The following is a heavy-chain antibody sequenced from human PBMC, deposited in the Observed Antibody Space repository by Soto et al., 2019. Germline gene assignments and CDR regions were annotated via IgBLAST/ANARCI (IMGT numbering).Heavy chain of an antibody. J-gene: IGHJ4*02. CDR3: ARDHSAYDTSFVY. CDR2: ISSSGSTI. Sequence: GGSLRLSCAASGFTFSDYYMSWIRQAPGKGLEWVSYISSSGSTIYYADSVKGRFTISRDNAKNSLYLQMNSLRAEDTAVYYCARDHSAYDTSFVYWGQGTLVTVSS. V-gene: IGHV3-11*01. D-gene: IGHD5-12*01. CDR1: GFTFSDYY.